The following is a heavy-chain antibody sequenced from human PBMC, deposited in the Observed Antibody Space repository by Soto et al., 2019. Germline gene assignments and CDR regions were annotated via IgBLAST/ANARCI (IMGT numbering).Heavy chain of an antibody. CDR2: IYSGGST. V-gene: IGHV3-53*01. CDR3: ASKRRATFYFYGMDV. D-gene: IGHD1-26*01. Sequence: GGSLTLSCAASGFTVSSNYMSWVRQAPGKGLEWVSVIYSGGSTYYADSVKGRFTISRDNSKNTLYLQMNSLRAEDTAVYYCASKRRATFYFYGMDVWGQGTTVTVSS. CDR1: GFTVSSNY. J-gene: IGHJ6*02.